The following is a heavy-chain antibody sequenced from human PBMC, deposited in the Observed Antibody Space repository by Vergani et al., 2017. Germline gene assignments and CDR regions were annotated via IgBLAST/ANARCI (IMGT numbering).Heavy chain of an antibody. CDR3: ARHSTVEWLVKLGWIDP. CDR1: DASIRSSNYY. CDR2: IYYSGRY. Sequence: QLQLQESGPGLVKPSATLSLTSSVSDASIRSSNYYLGWIRQPPASGLGWIASIYYSGRYYYNLSLKSRVTISVDTSNNQFSVKLSSVTAADTAVYFCARHSTVEWLVKLGWIDPWGQGILVTVSS. D-gene: IGHD6-19*01. J-gene: IGHJ5*02. V-gene: IGHV4-39*01.